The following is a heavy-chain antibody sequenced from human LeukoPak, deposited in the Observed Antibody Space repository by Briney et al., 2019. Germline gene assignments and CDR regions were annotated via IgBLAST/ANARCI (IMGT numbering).Heavy chain of an antibody. Sequence: PGGSLRLSCAASGFTFSSYAMSWVRQAPGKGLEWVSTISGSGDDTYYADSVKGRFTISRDNSKNTPYLQMNSLRPEDTAVYYCARDWGRRYSSGWYGDFDYWGQGTLVTVSS. J-gene: IGHJ4*02. CDR3: ARDWGRRYSSGWYGDFDY. V-gene: IGHV3-23*01. D-gene: IGHD6-19*01. CDR2: ISGSGDDT. CDR1: GFTFSSYA.